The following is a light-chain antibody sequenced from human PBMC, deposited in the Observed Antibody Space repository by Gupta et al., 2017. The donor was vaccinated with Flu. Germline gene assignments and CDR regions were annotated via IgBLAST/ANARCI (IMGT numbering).Light chain of an antibody. CDR1: SSDVGGYNY. CDR2: EVN. Sequence: QSVTISCTGTSSDVGGYNYVSWYQQLPGKAPRLIIYEVNKRPSGVPDRFSGSKSGNTASLTVSGLQVEDEAEYYCGSYAGSVFVFGTGTWVTVL. J-gene: IGLJ1*01. CDR3: GSYAGSVFV. V-gene: IGLV2-8*01.